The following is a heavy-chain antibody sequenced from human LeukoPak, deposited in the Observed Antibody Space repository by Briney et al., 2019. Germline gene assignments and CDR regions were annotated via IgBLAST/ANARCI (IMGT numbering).Heavy chain of an antibody. CDR1: GLTFSSYE. CDR3: IPPAAGLRRTISTEYFQH. D-gene: IGHD6-13*01. CDR2: ISGSGETI. Sequence: GGSLRLSCAAAGLTFSSYEMYWVRQAPGKGLKWVSYISGSGETIYYADSVKGRFTISRDNANKSLYLRMSSLRVEDTAIYYCIPPAAGLRRTISTEYFQHWGQGALVTVSS. J-gene: IGHJ1*01. V-gene: IGHV3-48*03.